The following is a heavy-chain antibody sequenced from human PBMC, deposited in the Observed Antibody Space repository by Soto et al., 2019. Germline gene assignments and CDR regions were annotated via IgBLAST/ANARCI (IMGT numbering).Heavy chain of an antibody. V-gene: IGHV4-34*01. J-gene: IGHJ4*02. CDR1: GGSFSGYY. Sequence: SSETLSLTCAVYGGSFSGYYWSWIRQPPGKGLEWIGEINHSGSTNYNPSLKSRVTISVDTSKNQFSLKLSSVTAADTAVYYCARVRSSMVRAILIGFDYWGQGTLVTVSS. D-gene: IGHD3-10*01. CDR2: INHSGST. CDR3: ARVRSSMVRAILIGFDY.